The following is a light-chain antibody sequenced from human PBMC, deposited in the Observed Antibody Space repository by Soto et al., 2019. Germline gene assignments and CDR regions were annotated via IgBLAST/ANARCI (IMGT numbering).Light chain of an antibody. CDR1: QSLLYSNGCNY. CDR2: LGS. V-gene: IGKV2-28*01. J-gene: IGKJ1*01. CDR3: MQGVQTPPT. Sequence: DIVMTQSPLSLPVTPGEPASISCRSSQSLLYSNGCNYLHWYLQKPGQSPQLLVYLGSTRASGVPDRVSGSGSGTDFTLKISRVEAEDVGVYYCMQGVQTPPTFGQGTKVEIK.